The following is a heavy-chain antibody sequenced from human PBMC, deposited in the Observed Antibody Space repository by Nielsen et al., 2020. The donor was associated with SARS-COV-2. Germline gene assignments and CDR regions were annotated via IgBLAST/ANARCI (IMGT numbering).Heavy chain of an antibody. CDR1: GFTFDDYA. J-gene: IGHJ6*02. CDR2: ISWNSGSI. V-gene: IGHV3-9*01. Sequence: SLKISCAASGFTFDDYAMHWVRQAPGKGLEWVSGISWNSGSIGYADSVKGRFTISRDNAKNSLYLQMNSLRAEDTALYYCAKDCSSRGGWYYYYGMDVWGQGTTVTVSS. CDR3: AKDCSSRGGWYYYYGMDV. D-gene: IGHD3-10*02.